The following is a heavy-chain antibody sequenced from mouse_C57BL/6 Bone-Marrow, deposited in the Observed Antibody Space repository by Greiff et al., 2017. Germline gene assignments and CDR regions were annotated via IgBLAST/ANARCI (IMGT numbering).Heavy chain of an antibody. D-gene: IGHD1-1*01. CDR3: ARREIYGSSCYYAMDY. CDR1: GYTFTSYW. J-gene: IGHJ4*01. V-gene: IGHV1-69*01. Sequence: VQLQQPGAELVMPGASVKLSCKASGYTFTSYWMHWVKQRPGQGLEWIGEIDPSDSYTNYNQKFKGKSTLTVDKSSSTSYMQLSSLTSEDSAVYYCARREIYGSSCYYAMDYWGQGTSVTVSS. CDR2: IDPSDSYT.